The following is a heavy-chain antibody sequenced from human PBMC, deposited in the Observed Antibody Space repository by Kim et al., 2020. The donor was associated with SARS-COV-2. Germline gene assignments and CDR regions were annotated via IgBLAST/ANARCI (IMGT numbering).Heavy chain of an antibody. CDR3: ARGLRTYSYSYVDY. J-gene: IGHJ4*02. CDR2: ISAYNGNT. Sequence: ASVKVYCKTSGYTFTSYGISWVRQAPGQGLEWMGWISAYNGNTNYAQKLQGRVTMTTDTSTSTAYMELRSLRSDDTAVYYCARGLRTYSYSYVDYWGQGTLVTVSS. V-gene: IGHV1-18*01. D-gene: IGHD5-18*01. CDR1: GYTFTSYG.